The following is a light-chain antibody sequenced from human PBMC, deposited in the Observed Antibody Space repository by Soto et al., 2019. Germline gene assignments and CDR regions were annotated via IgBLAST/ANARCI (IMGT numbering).Light chain of an antibody. V-gene: IGKV1-5*01. CDR1: QSISNW. Sequence: DIPMTQSPSTLSASVGDRVTITCRASQSISNWLAWYQQKPGKAPKLLIYDASSLEGGVPSRFSGSGSGTEFTLTISSLQPDDFATYYCQQYNRYSQTFGQGTKVEIK. CDR3: QQYNRYSQT. CDR2: DAS. J-gene: IGKJ1*01.